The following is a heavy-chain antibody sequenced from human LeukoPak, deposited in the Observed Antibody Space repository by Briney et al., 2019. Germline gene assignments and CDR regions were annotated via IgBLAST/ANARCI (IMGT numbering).Heavy chain of an antibody. Sequence: PGGSLRLSCAASGFTFSSYAMSWVRQAPGKGLEWVSSISSSSSYIYYADSVKGRFTISRDNAKDSLYLQMNSLRAEDTAVYYCASLRPYMLVGMDVWGQGTTVTVSS. J-gene: IGHJ6*02. CDR1: GFTFSSYA. CDR3: ASLRPYMLVGMDV. D-gene: IGHD5/OR15-5a*01. CDR2: ISSSSSYI. V-gene: IGHV3-21*01.